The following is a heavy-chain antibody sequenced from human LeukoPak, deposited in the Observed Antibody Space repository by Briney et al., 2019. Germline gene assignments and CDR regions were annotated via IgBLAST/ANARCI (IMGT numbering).Heavy chain of an antibody. CDR3: ARDYYDSSGYIDAFDI. V-gene: IGHV3-48*03. J-gene: IGHJ3*02. D-gene: IGHD3-22*01. CDR2: ISSSGNTK. Sequence: GGSLRLSCAASGCTFSRYGMNWVRQAPGKGLEWVSYISSSGNTKYYEASVKGRFTISRDNAKNSLYLQMNSLRAEDTAVYYCARDYYDSSGYIDAFDIWGRGTMVTVSS. CDR1: GCTFSRYG.